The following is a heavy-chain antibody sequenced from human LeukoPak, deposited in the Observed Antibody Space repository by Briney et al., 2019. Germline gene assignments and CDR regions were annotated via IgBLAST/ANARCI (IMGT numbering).Heavy chain of an antibody. D-gene: IGHD2-21*02. CDR2: ISTSPSSM. J-gene: IGHJ5*02. CDR1: GFTFSSNA. V-gene: IGHV3-21*06. CDR3: ARGGTYCGNGCYGTNL. Sequence: GGSLRLSCTASGFTFSSNAMNWVRQAPGKGLVWVSSISTSPSSMYYADSVKGRFTISRDNAKNSLYLQMSSLRDEDTAVYYCARGGTYCGNGCYGTNLWGQGTLVTVSS.